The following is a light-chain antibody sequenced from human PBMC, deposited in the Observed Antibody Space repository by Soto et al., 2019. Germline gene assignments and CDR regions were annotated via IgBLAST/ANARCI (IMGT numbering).Light chain of an antibody. V-gene: IGKV3-20*01. CDR2: GAS. J-gene: IGKJ4*01. Sequence: PGERATLSCRASQSVNTTYIAWYQQKPGQAPRLLIYGASSRATGVPDRFSGSGSGTNFTLTISRLEPEDFAVYYCQQYDTSPLTFGGGTKVDI. CDR3: QQYDTSPLT. CDR1: QSVNTTY.